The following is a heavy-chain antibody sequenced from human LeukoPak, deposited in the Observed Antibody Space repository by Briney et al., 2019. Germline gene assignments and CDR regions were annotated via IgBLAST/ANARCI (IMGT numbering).Heavy chain of an antibody. D-gene: IGHD2-15*01. Sequence: KPGGSLRLSCAASGFTFSSYSMNWVRQAPEKGLEWVSSISSSSSYIYYADSVKGRFTISRDNAKNSLYLQMNSLRAEDTAVYYCAREAVVVVAAYDYWGQGTLVTVSS. V-gene: IGHV3-21*01. CDR2: ISSSSSYI. CDR1: GFTFSSYS. CDR3: AREAVVVVAAYDY. J-gene: IGHJ4*02.